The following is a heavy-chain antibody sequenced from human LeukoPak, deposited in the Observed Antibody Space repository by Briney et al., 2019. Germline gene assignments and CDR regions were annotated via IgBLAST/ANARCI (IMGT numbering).Heavy chain of an antibody. J-gene: IGHJ4*02. V-gene: IGHV3-21*01. CDR2: ISSSSSYI. CDR1: GFTFSSYR. CDR3: ARASYCSSTSCYAYFDY. Sequence: PGGSLRLSCAASGFTFSSYRMSWVRQAPGKGLEWVSSISSSSSYIYYADSVKGRFTISRDNAKNSLYLQMNSLRAEDTAVYYCARASYCSSTSCYAYFDYWGQGTLVTVSS. D-gene: IGHD2-2*01.